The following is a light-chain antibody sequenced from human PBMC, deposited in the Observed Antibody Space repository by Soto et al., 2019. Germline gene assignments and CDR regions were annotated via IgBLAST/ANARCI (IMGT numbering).Light chain of an antibody. Sequence: DIQMTQSPSSLSASVGDRVTITCRASQGITIYLACYQQKPGKVPKLLIYAASTLQSGVPSRFSGSGSGTDFTLTISSLQPEDVATYYCQRYNTAPLTFGGGTKVDLK. CDR3: QRYNTAPLT. J-gene: IGKJ4*01. CDR1: QGITIY. V-gene: IGKV1-27*01. CDR2: AAS.